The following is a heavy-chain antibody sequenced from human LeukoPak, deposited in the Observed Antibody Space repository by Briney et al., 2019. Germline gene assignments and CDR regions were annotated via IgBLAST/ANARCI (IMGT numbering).Heavy chain of an antibody. Sequence: GGSLRLSCAASAFTFSNYAMSWVRQAPGKGLEWVSAISGSGGSTYYADSVKGRFTISRDNSKNTLYLQMNSLRAEDTAVYYCAEDRGTSSTGYYYYGMDVWGQGTTVTVSS. V-gene: IGHV3-23*01. D-gene: IGHD2-2*01. CDR3: AEDRGTSSTGYYYYGMDV. J-gene: IGHJ6*02. CDR1: AFTFSNYA. CDR2: ISGSGGST.